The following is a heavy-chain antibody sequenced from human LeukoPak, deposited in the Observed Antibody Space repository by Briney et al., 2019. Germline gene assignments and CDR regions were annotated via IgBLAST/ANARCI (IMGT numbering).Heavy chain of an antibody. D-gene: IGHD1-7*01. CDR3: ARDDNWNYVVQGNYYYGMDV. Sequence: PGGSLRLSCAASGFIFSSSSMNWVRQAPGKGLEWVSSSSSSSGYINYADSVKGRFAISRDNAKNSLYLQMNSLRAEDTAVYYCARDDNWNYVVQGNYYYGMDVWGQGTTVTVSS. CDR2: SSSSSGYI. V-gene: IGHV3-21*01. J-gene: IGHJ6*02. CDR1: GFIFSSSS.